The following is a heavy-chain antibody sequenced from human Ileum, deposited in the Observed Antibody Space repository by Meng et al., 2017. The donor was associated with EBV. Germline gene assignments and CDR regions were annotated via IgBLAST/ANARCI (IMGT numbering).Heavy chain of an antibody. CDR2: IHYNGGT. D-gene: IGHD5-18*01. Sequence: PPPGESGPGLVKPSATLSLTCTVSGGSISTSSYFWGWNRQTPGKGLEWIGSIHYNGGTAYNPSLQSRVTMSVDTSKNQFSLRLTSVTAADTAVYYCAKEQDDGDRGIHRIDSWGQGTLVTVSS. CDR3: AKEQDDGDRGIHRIDS. J-gene: IGHJ5*01. V-gene: IGHV4-39*07. CDR1: GGSISTSSYF.